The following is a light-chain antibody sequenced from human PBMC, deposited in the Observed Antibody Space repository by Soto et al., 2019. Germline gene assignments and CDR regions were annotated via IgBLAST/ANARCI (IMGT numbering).Light chain of an antibody. Sequence: QSVLTQPPSASGSPGQTVTISCTGTSSDVGGYDYVSWYQQHPGEAPKLIIYEVTKRPSGVPDRFSGSKSGNTASLTVSGLQAEDEADNHCASYAGGKNFYVFGTGTKLTVL. CDR3: ASYAGGKNFYV. CDR2: EVT. J-gene: IGLJ1*01. V-gene: IGLV2-8*01. CDR1: SSDVGGYDY.